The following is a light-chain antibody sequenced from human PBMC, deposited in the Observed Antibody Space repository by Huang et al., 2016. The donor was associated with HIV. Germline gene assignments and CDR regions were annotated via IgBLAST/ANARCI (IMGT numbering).Light chain of an antibody. V-gene: IGKV1-33*01. CDR3: QQYDSLPPWT. CDR1: QDIANY. J-gene: IGKJ1*01. CDR2: DAS. Sequence: DIQMTQSPSSLSASVGDRVTISCQASQDIANYLNWYQHKPGQAPKLLIYDASTLQTGVPSRFSGSGSGTDFSFTISSLQPEDIATYYCQQYDSLPPWTFGQGTKVEIQ.